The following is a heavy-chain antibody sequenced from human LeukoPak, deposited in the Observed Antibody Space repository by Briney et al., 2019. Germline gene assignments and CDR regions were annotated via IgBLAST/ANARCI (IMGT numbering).Heavy chain of an antibody. CDR2: MNPNSGNT. CDR1: GYTFTSYD. CDR3: ARCQVAGTPRFWYYYYYMDV. D-gene: IGHD6-19*01. J-gene: IGHJ6*03. Sequence: ASVKVSCKASGYTFTSYDINWVRQATGQGLEWMGWMNPNSGNTGYAQKFQGRVTMTRNTSISTAYMELSSLRSEDTAVYYCARCQVAGTPRFWYYYYYMDVWGKGTTVTISS. V-gene: IGHV1-8*01.